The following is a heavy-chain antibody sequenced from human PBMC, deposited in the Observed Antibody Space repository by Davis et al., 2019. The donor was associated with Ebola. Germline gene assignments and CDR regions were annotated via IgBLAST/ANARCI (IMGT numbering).Heavy chain of an antibody. Sequence: PGGSLRLSCAASGVTLSSCAMSWVRQSPGEGLEWVSGIGSDTATHYADSVRSRFTISRDDSKNTLFLQMDSLRAEETAVYYCVKDLFWWSAADVWGQGTTVTVSS. J-gene: IGHJ6*02. V-gene: IGHV3-23*01. CDR3: VKDLFWWSAADV. CDR2: IGSDTAT. D-gene: IGHD2-8*02. CDR1: GVTLSSCA.